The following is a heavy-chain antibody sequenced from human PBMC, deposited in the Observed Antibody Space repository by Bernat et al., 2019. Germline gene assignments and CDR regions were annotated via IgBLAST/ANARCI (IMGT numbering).Heavy chain of an antibody. CDR1: GFTFSSYG. CDR3: ARGTVVAAN. V-gene: IGHV3-33*01. D-gene: IGHD2-15*01. Sequence: QVQLVESGGGVVQPGRSLRLSCAASGFTFSSYGMHWVRQAPGKGLEWVAVIWYDGSNKYYADSVKGRFTISRDNSKNTLYLQMNSLRAEDTAVYYCARGTVVAANGGQGTLVTVSS. J-gene: IGHJ4*02. CDR2: IWYDGSNK.